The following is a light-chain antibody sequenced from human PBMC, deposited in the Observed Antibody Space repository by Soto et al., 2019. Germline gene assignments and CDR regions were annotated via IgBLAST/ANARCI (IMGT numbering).Light chain of an antibody. J-gene: IGKJ5*01. V-gene: IGKV3-11*01. CDR2: DAS. Sequence: EVVLSQSPGTLSLSRGERATLSCRASQSVSNYLGWYQQKPGQAPRLLIYDASNRATGIPARFSGSGSGTDFTLTISSLEPEDFAVYYCQQRSNGPPITFGQGTRLEI. CDR1: QSVSNY. CDR3: QQRSNGPPIT.